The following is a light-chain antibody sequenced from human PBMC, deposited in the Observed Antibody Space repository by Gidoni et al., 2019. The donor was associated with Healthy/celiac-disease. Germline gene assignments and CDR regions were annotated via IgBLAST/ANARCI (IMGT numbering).Light chain of an antibody. CDR2: LGS. CDR1: QSLLHSNGYNY. J-gene: IGKJ3*01. V-gene: IGKV2-28*01. Sequence: DIVMTQSPLPLPVTPGEPPSISCRSSQSLLHSNGYNYLDWYLQKPGQSPQLLIYLGSNRASGVPDRFSGSGSGTDFTLKISRVEAEDVGVYYCMQALQTPLTFGPGTKVDIK. CDR3: MQALQTPLT.